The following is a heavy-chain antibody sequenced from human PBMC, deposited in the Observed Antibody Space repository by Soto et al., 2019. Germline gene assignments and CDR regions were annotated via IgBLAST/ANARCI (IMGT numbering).Heavy chain of an antibody. Sequence: PGGSLRLSCEASGFSFSNYNMNWVRQAPGKGLEWVSYISSTSRTIYYADSVKGRFTISRDNAKISLFLQMNSLRVEDTAVYYCAHLCSGSPCYSGNWFDPWGQGTLVTVSS. J-gene: IGHJ5*02. CDR3: AHLCSGSPCYSGNWFDP. D-gene: IGHD2-15*01. CDR1: GFSFSNYN. CDR2: ISSTSRTI. V-gene: IGHV3-48*01.